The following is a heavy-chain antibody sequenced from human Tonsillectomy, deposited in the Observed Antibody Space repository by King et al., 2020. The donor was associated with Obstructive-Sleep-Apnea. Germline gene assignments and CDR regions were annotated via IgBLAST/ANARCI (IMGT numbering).Heavy chain of an antibody. CDR2: FHDSGST. CDR1: GASFSSYY. Sequence: QLQESGPGLVKPSETLSLTCTVSGASFSSYYWSWIRQPPGKGLEWIGNFHDSGSTNYSPSLKRRVTISVDTSNNQFSLKLSSVTAADTAVYYCARDSSYCSGGSCCSADFDYWGQGTLVTVSS. J-gene: IGHJ4*02. D-gene: IGHD2-15*01. CDR3: ARDSSYCSGGSCCSADFDY. V-gene: IGHV4-59*01.